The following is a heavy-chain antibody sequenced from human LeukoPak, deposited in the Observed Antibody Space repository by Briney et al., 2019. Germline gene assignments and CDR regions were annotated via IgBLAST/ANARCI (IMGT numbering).Heavy chain of an antibody. CDR3: VRDHSGWSLDP. CDR1: GFTFRNYE. Sequence: GGSLRLSCAASGFTFRNYEMNWVRQAPGKGLEWVSYISDSGKTIYAHSVKGRFTISRDNAKNSLYLQMNSLRAEDTAVYYCVRDHSGWSLDPWGQGTPVTVSS. D-gene: IGHD6-19*01. CDR2: ISDSGKTI. J-gene: IGHJ5*02. V-gene: IGHV3-48*03.